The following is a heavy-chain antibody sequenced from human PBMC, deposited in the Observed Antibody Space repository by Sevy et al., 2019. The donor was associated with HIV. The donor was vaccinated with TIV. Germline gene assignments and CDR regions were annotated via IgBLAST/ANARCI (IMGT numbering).Heavy chain of an antibody. CDR3: ASRPRGGRDDYNADY. V-gene: IGHV4-39*01. CDR2: IYYSGST. J-gene: IGHJ4*02. CDR1: GGSISSSSYY. Sequence: SETLSLTCTVSGGSISSSSYYWGWIRQPPGKGLEWIGSIYYSGSTYYNPSLKSRVTISVDTSKNQFSLKLSSVTAADTAVYYCASRPRGGRDDYNADYWGQGTLVTVSS. D-gene: IGHD4-17*01.